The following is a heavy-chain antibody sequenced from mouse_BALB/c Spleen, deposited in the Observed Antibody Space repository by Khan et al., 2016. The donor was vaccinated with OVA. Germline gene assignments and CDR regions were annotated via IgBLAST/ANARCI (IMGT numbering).Heavy chain of an antibody. CDR2: ISYSDVT. Sequence: EVQLVVPGPGLVKPSQSLSLTCTVTGYSITSGYAWNWIRQFPGNKLEWMGYISYSDVTNYNPSLKSRISITRDTSKNQFFLQLNSVTTEDTATYYCARGNYYGYYCDYWGQGTTLTGSA. CDR3: ARGNYYGYYCDY. J-gene: IGHJ2*01. V-gene: IGHV3-2*02. D-gene: IGHD1-1*01. CDR1: GYSITSGYA.